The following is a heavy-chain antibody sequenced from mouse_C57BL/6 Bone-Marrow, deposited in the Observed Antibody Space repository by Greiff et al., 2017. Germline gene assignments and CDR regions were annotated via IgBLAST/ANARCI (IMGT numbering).Heavy chain of an antibody. CDR1: GYTFTSYG. Sequence: QVQLQQSGAELARPGASVKLSCKASGYTFTSYGISWVKQRTGQGLEWIGEIYPRSGNPYYNEKFKGKATLTADKSSSTAYMEVRSLTSEDSAVYFCASPLYSSSPAWFAYWGQGTLGTVSA. V-gene: IGHV1-81*01. D-gene: IGHD1-1*01. J-gene: IGHJ3*01. CDR3: ASPLYSSSPAWFAY. CDR2: IYPRSGNP.